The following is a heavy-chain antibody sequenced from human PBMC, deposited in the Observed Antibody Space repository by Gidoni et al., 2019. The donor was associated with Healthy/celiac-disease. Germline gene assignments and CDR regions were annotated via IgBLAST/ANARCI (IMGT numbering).Heavy chain of an antibody. J-gene: IGHJ4*02. CDR2: IIPILGIA. CDR3: ARSNYGSGSYLDY. Sequence: QVQLVHSGAEVKKPGSSVKVSCKASGGTFSSYTISWVRQAPGQGLEWMGRIIPILGIANYAQKFQGRVTITADKSTSTAYMELSSLRSEDTAVYYCARSNYGSGSYLDYWGQGTLVTVSS. CDR1: GGTFSSYT. V-gene: IGHV1-69*02. D-gene: IGHD3-10*01.